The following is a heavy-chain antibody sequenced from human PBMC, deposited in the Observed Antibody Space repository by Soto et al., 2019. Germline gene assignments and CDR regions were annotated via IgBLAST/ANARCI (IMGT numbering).Heavy chain of an antibody. V-gene: IGHV4-34*01. J-gene: IGHJ4*02. CDR1: GGSFSGYY. CDR2: INHSGST. Sequence: PSETLSLTCAVYGGSFSGYYWTWIRQPPGTGLEWIGEINHSGSTNYNPSLKSRVTLSLDTSKNQFSLKLTAVTAADTAVYYCATFESYGDLDYWGQGTLVTVSS. D-gene: IGHD4-17*01. CDR3: ATFESYGDLDY.